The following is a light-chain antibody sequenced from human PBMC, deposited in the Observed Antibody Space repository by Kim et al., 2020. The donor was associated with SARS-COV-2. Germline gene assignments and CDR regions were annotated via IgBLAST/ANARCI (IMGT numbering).Light chain of an antibody. CDR3: AAWDDTLTGRV. Sequence: QSVLTQPPSASGTPGQTVALSCSGISSNIGSNSVDWYQQFPGTAPKLLIYSNNERPSGVPARFSGSKSGTSASLAISGLQSEDEADYYCAAWDDTLTGRVFGGGTKLTVL. V-gene: IGLV1-44*01. CDR2: SNN. J-gene: IGLJ3*02. CDR1: SSNIGSNS.